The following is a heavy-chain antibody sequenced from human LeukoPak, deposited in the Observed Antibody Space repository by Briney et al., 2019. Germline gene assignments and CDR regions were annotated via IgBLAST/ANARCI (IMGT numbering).Heavy chain of an antibody. CDR3: ARDGGSSWPQRGWFDP. CDR1: GYTFTSYA. D-gene: IGHD6-13*01. CDR2: ISAYNGNT. V-gene: IGHV1-18*01. J-gene: IGHJ5*02. Sequence: ASVKVSCKASGYTFTSYAMNWVRQAPGQGLEWMGWISAYNGNTNYAQKLQGRVTMTTDTSTSTAYMELRSLRSDDTAVYYCARDGGSSWPQRGWFDPWGQGTLVTVSS.